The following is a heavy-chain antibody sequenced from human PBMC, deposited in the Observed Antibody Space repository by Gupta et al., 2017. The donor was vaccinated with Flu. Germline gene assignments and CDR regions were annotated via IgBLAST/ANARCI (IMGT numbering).Heavy chain of an antibody. V-gene: IGHV3-7*04. Sequence: EVQLVESGGGLVQPGGSLRLSCAASGFTFSSYWLSWVRQAPGKGLEWVANIKQDGSEKYYVDSVKGRFTISRDNAKNSLYLQMNSLRAEDTAVYYCARDYVAGTYNWFDPWGQGTLVTVSS. CDR3: ARDYVAGTYNWFDP. CDR2: IKQDGSEK. J-gene: IGHJ5*02. D-gene: IGHD6-19*01. CDR1: GFTFSSYW.